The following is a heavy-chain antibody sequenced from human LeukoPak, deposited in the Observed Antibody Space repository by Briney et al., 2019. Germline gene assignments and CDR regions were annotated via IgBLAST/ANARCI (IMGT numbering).Heavy chain of an antibody. J-gene: IGHJ4*02. D-gene: IGHD1/OR15-1a*01. V-gene: IGHV3-23*01. CDR1: GFTFSSYA. CDR2: ISGSGGST. Sequence: GRSLRLSCAAAGFTFSSYAMHWVRQAPGKGLEWVSAISGSGGSTYYADSVKGRFTISRDNSKNTLYLQMNSLRAEDTAVYYCAYGEAQLEQVIYWGQGTLVTVSS. CDR3: AYGEAQLEQVIY.